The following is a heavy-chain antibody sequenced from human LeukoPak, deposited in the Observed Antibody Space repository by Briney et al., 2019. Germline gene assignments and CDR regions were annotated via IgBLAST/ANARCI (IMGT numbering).Heavy chain of an antibody. V-gene: IGHV4-59*01. J-gene: IGHJ2*01. D-gene: IGHD2-2*02. CDR2: ISYSGNT. CDR1: GGSIRSYY. Sequence: SETLSLTCTVSGGSIRSYYWSWIRQPPGKGLEWIGYISYSGNTNYNPSLKSRVTISVDTSKNQFSLKLSSVTAADTAVYYCARHTHPYWYFDLWGRGTLVSVSS. CDR3: ARHTHPYWYFDL.